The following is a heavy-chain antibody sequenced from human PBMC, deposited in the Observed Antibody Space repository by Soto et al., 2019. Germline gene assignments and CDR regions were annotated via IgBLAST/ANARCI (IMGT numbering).Heavy chain of an antibody. Sequence: QLQLQESGPGLVKPSETLSLTCTVSDDSIISSDYYWGWIRQPPGKGLEWIGSIHYSGSTYYNPSLKSRVTISGDTYKNQFSLRLRSVTAADTALYYCARHLYVTFDYWGQGTLVTVSS. D-gene: IGHD3-16*01. CDR3: ARHLYVTFDY. CDR2: IHYSGST. CDR1: DDSIISSDYY. J-gene: IGHJ4*02. V-gene: IGHV4-39*01.